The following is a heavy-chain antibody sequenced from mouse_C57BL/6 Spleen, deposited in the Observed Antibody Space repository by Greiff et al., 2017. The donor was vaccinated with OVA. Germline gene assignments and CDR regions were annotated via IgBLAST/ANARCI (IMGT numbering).Heavy chain of an antibody. D-gene: IGHD1-1*01. CDR3: SYYGSYWYFDV. V-gene: IGHV6-3*01. Sequence: EVKLEESGGGLVQPGGSMKLSCVASGFTFSNYWMNWVRQSPEKGLEWVSQIRLKSDNYATHSAESVKGRFTISRDDSKSSVYLQMNNLRAEDTGIYYCSYYGSYWYFDVWGTGTTVTVAS. CDR1: GFTFSNYW. J-gene: IGHJ1*03. CDR2: IRLKSDNYAT.